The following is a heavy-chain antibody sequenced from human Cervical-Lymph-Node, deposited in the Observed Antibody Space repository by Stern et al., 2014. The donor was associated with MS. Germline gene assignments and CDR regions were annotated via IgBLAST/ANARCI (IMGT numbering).Heavy chain of an antibody. Sequence: VQLVASGAEVKKPGSSVKVSCKASGGTFTNYAFSWVRQAPGQGLEWMGWIIPIFGTANYAQNFQGRVTITADEFTSTAYMELSSLRSDDTAIYYCARDSDILFAMDVWGQGTTVTVSS. J-gene: IGHJ6*02. CDR2: IIPIFGTA. CDR1: GGTFTNYA. V-gene: IGHV1-69*01. D-gene: IGHD2-15*01. CDR3: ARDSDILFAMDV.